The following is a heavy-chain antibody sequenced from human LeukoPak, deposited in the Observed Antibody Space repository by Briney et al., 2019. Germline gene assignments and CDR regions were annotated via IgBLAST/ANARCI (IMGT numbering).Heavy chain of an antibody. D-gene: IGHD2-15*01. J-gene: IGHJ5*02. CDR1: GGSISSHY. CDR3: ARDEIAAIAPPYNWFDP. Sequence: PSETLSLTCTVSGGSISSHYWSWIRQPAGKGLEWIGRIYTSGSTNHNPSLKSRVTMSVDTSKNQFSLKLSSMTAADTAVYYCARDEIAAIAPPYNWFDPWGQGTLVTVSS. V-gene: IGHV4-4*07. CDR2: IYTSGST.